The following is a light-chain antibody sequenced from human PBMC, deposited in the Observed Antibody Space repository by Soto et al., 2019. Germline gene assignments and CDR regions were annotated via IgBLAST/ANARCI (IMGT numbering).Light chain of an antibody. V-gene: IGKV1-27*01. Sequence: DIQMTQSPSSLSASVGDRVTITCRASQGIIDYLAWYQQKPGKAPNLLIYAASTLQSGVPSRFSGSGSGTDFTLTISSLQPEDVATYYCQKYNSAPQTFGQGTKVEI. J-gene: IGKJ1*01. CDR3: QKYNSAPQT. CDR2: AAS. CDR1: QGIIDY.